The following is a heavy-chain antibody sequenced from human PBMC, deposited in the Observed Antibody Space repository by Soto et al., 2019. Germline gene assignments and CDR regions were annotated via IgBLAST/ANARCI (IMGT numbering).Heavy chain of an antibody. D-gene: IGHD6-19*01. CDR3: ATPPTASSGWFFDY. V-gene: IGHV3-23*01. CDR1: GFNFNNYA. CDR2: ISSSGGSA. J-gene: IGHJ4*02. Sequence: PGGSLRLSCAASGFNFNNYAMSWVRQAPGKGLEWVSGISSSGGSANYADSVRGRLIISRDNSKNTLYLQMHSLRAEDTAVYYCATPPTASSGWFFDYWGQGTLATVSS.